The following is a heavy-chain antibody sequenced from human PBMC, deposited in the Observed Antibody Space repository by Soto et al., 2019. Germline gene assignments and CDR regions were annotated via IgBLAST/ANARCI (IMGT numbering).Heavy chain of an antibody. V-gene: IGHV1-69*12. D-gene: IGHD5-18*01. CDR3: ARGDTAMVTCDY. CDR1: RGTFSSYA. J-gene: IGHJ4*02. Sequence: QVQLVQSGAAVKKPGSSVKVSCKASRGTFSSYAISWVRQAPGQGLEWMGGIIPIFGTANYAQKFQGRVTISADESTSTSYMEMRSLRSEDTAVYYCARGDTAMVTCDYWGQATMVTVSS. CDR2: IIPIFGTA.